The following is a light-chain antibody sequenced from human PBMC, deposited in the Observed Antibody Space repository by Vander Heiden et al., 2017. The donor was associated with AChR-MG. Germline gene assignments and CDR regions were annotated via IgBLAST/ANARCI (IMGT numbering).Light chain of an antibody. V-gene: IGLV2-14*03. J-gene: IGLJ2*01. CDR1: SSDVGGHRY. CDR2: DVS. Sequence: SALTQPAYVSGSPGQSITISCTGSSSDVGGHRYVACYHQHTDNAVKLLIYDVSRRASGVASRFSGAKSGNTASLTISGREVEDEADYYCSSYASSSTSIFGGGTKRTVL. CDR3: SSYASSSTSI.